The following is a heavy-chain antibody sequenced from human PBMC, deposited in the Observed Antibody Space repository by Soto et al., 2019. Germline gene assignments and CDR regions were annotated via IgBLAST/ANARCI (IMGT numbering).Heavy chain of an antibody. CDR1: GGTFTSYA. V-gene: IGHV1-69*01. D-gene: IGHD5-18*01. J-gene: IGHJ6*02. CDR3: ARDQGLFVHTGMVIDYYGMDV. Sequence: QVHLVQSGAEVRKPGSSVKVSCTTSGGTFTSYAVSWVRQVPGQGLQWMGGIIPGFATTFYAQKFQGRVTITADESTNSAYMELRGLRSEDTAVYYCARDQGLFVHTGMVIDYYGMDVWGPGTTVTVSS. CDR2: IIPGFATT.